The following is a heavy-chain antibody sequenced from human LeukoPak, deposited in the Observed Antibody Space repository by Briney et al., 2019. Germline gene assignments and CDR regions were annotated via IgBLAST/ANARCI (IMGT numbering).Heavy chain of an antibody. V-gene: IGHV3-20*04. J-gene: IGHJ5*02. CDR3: ARAPYSSSWGDGFDP. CDR1: GFTFDDYG. CDR2: INWNGGST. D-gene: IGHD6-13*01. Sequence: GGSLRLSCAASGFTFDDYGMSWVRQAPGKGLEWISGINWNGGSTGYADSVKGRFTISRDNAKDSLYLQMNSLRAEDTALYYCARAPYSSSWGDGFDPWGQGTLVTVSS.